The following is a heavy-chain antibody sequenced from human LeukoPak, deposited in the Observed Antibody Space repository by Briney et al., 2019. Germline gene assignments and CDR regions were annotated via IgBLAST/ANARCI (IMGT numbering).Heavy chain of an antibody. CDR2: IIPIFGTA. CDR3: ASGPLWEWELTTGLDV. Sequence: SVKVSCKASGGTFSSYAISWVRQAPGQGLEWMGGIIPIFGTANYAQKFQGRVTITTDESTSTAYMEPSSLRSEDTAVYYCASGPLWEWELTTGLDVWGKGTTVTVSS. D-gene: IGHD1-26*01. J-gene: IGHJ6*04. CDR1: GGTFSSYA. V-gene: IGHV1-69*05.